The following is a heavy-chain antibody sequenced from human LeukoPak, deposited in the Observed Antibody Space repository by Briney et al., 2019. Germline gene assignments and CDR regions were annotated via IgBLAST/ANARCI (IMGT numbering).Heavy chain of an antibody. J-gene: IGHJ4*02. CDR2: IYESGTT. D-gene: IGHD2-15*01. CDR3: ARGAWATRLGS. Sequence: PSETLSLTCAVYGESLNSYYWSWVRQPPGEGLEWIGEIYESGTTEYNPSLKSRVTISMVPSKQQFSLSLSSVTAEDTAVYYCARGAWATRLGSWGLGTPVIVSS. CDR1: GESLNSYY. V-gene: IGHV4-34*01.